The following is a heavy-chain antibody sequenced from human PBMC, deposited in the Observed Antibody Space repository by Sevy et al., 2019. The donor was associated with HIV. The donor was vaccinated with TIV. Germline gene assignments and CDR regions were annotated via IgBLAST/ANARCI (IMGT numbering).Heavy chain of an antibody. CDR3: AKSYFGSGTSYGMDL. D-gene: IGHD3-10*01. V-gene: IGHV3-7*01. CDR1: GFTFRNFW. CDR2: IRQDGSEK. J-gene: IGHJ6*02. Sequence: GGSLRLSCAVSGFTFRNFWMSWVRQAPGKGLEWVANIRQDGSEKYYVDSVRGRFTISRDNAKNSLFLQLNSLRADDTAIYYCAKSYFGSGTSYGMDLWGRGTTVTVS.